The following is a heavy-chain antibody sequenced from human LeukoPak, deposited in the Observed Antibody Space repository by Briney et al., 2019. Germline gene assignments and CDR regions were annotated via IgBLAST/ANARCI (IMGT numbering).Heavy chain of an antibody. J-gene: IGHJ4*02. CDR1: GGSFSGYY. Sequence: KPSETLSLTCAVYGGSFSGYYWSWIRQPPVKGLEWIGEINHSGSTNYNPSLKSRVTISVDTSKNQFSLKLSSVTAADTAVYYCARGHRGSRWDGRPFDYWGQGTLVTVSS. D-gene: IGHD6-13*01. CDR3: ARGHRGSRWDGRPFDY. CDR2: INHSGST. V-gene: IGHV4-34*01.